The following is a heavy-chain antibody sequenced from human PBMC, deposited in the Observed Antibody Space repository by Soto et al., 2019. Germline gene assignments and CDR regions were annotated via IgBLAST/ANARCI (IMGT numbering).Heavy chain of an antibody. V-gene: IGHV3-23*01. CDR2: VSGGGTNT. CDR3: AKRKRGSTSSDDAFDI. J-gene: IGHJ3*02. Sequence: GWSLRLSCSASVFIFTNYAMNWFRQPPGKGLEWVAAVSGGGTNTHYAGSVKGRFTISTDNSKDTLYLQMHSLRAEDTALYYCAKRKRGSTSSDDAFDIWGPGTMVTVSS. D-gene: IGHD6-6*01. CDR1: VFIFTNYA.